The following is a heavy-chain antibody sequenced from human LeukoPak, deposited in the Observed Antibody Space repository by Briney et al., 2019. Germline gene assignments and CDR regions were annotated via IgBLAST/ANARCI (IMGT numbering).Heavy chain of an antibody. J-gene: IGHJ4*02. Sequence: ASVKVSCKASGYTFTSYGISWVQQAPGQGLEWMGWISAYNGNTDYAQKFQGRVTITRDTSASTAYMELSSLRSEDTAVYYCARGVDGSGSYYKPTPYYFDYWGQGTLVTVSS. CDR3: ARGVDGSGSYYKPTPYYFDY. D-gene: IGHD3-10*01. CDR2: ISAYNGNT. V-gene: IGHV1-18*01. CDR1: GYTFTSYG.